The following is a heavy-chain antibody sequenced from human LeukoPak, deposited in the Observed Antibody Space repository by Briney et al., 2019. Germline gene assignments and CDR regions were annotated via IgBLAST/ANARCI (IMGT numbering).Heavy chain of an antibody. CDR1: GGTFSSYA. D-gene: IGHD2-8*01. CDR2: IIPIFGTA. Sequence: GASVKVSCKASGGTFSSYAISWVRQAPGQGLEWMGGIIPIFGTANYAQKFQGRVTITTDESTSTAYMELSSLRSEDTAVYYCARDRGVLRNYYYMDVWGKGTTVTVSS. CDR3: ARDRGVLRNYYYMDV. J-gene: IGHJ6*03. V-gene: IGHV1-69*05.